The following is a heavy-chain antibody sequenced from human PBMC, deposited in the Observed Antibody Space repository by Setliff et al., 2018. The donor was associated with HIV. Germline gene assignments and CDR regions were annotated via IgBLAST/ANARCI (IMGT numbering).Heavy chain of an antibody. V-gene: IGHV3-73*01. J-gene: IGHJ4*02. CDR2: IKTEAEGYAT. Sequence: PGESLKISCGASGFTFSGSPMHWVRQASGKELEWVGRIKTEAEGYATAYAASVKGRFTISRDDSKNTAYLQMNSLKTEDTAIYYCTRPQYIYDNSDSDNWGQGALVTVSS. D-gene: IGHD3-22*01. CDR3: TRPQYIYDNSDSDN. CDR1: GFTFSGSP.